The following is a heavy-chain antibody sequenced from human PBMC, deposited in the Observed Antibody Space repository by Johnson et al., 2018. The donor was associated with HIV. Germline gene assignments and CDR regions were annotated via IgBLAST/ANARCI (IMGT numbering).Heavy chain of an antibody. CDR1: GFIFDDYA. CDR3: AKDMGCGADCYQISITMTVGGAFDI. D-gene: IGHD2-21*02. V-gene: IGHV3-9*01. J-gene: IGHJ3*02. Sequence: LVESGGRLVQPGRSLRLSCAASGFIFDDYAMHWVRQVPGKGLEWVSGISWNSGRIGYADFVKGRFTISRANAKHSLYLQMSSLRPEDTALYYCAKDMGCGADCYQISITMTVGGAFDIWGQGTMVTVSS. CDR2: ISWNSGRI.